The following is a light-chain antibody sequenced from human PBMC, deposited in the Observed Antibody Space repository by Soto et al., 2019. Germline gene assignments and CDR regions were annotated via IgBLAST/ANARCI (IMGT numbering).Light chain of an antibody. CDR1: QDIYIY. Sequence: IQLTQSPSSLSASVGDRVAITCRASQDIYIYLAWYQQEPGKAPKLLIHAASTLQSGVPSRFSGSGSGTDFTLIISSLQPDDFATYYCQHYNSYSEAFGQGTKVDIK. V-gene: IGKV1-9*01. CDR3: QHYNSYSEA. CDR2: AAS. J-gene: IGKJ1*01.